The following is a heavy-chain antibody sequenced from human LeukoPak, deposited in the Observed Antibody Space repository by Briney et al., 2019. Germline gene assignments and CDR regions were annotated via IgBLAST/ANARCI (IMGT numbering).Heavy chain of an antibody. CDR3: ARARGDDSSGYGWDAFDI. Sequence: SETLSLTCTVSGGSISSSSYYWGWIRQPPGKGLEWIGSIYYSGSTYYNPSLKSRVTISVDTSKNQFSLKLSSVTAADTAVYYCARARGDDSSGYGWDAFDIWGQGTMVTVSS. CDR2: IYYSGST. V-gene: IGHV4-39*07. CDR1: GGSISSSSYY. J-gene: IGHJ3*02. D-gene: IGHD3-22*01.